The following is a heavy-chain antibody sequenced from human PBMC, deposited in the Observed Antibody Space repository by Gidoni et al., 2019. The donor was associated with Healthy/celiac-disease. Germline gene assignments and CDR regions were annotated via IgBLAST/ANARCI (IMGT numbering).Heavy chain of an antibody. D-gene: IGHD3-3*01. Sequence: QVQLQESGPGLVKPSQTLSLTCTVSGGSISSGGYYWSWIRQHPGKGLEWIGYLYYSGSTYYNPALKSLVTISVDTSKNQFSLKLSSVTAAETAVYYCARTREWLREYYFDYWGQGTLVTVSS. V-gene: IGHV4-31*01. CDR2: LYYSGST. J-gene: IGHJ4*02. CDR1: GGSISSGGYY. CDR3: ARTREWLREYYFDY.